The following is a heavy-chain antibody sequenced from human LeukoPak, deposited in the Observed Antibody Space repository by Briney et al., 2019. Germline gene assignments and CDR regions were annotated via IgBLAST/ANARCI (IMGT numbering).Heavy chain of an antibody. CDR1: GYTFTSYG. J-gene: IGHJ5*02. Sequence: ASVKVSCKASGYTFTSYGISWVRQAPGQGLEWMGWISAYNGNTNYAQKLQGRVTMTTDTSTSTAYMELRSLRSDDTAVYYCARTGYCSGGSCGRDWFDPRGQGTLVTVSS. CDR2: ISAYNGNT. CDR3: ARTGYCSGGSCGRDWFDP. D-gene: IGHD2-15*01. V-gene: IGHV1-18*01.